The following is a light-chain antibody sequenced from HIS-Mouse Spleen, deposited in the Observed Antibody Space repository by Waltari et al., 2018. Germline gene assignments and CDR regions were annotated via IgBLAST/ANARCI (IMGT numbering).Light chain of an antibody. Sequence: AIRMTQSPSSLPASTGDRVTITCRASQGISSYLAWYQQKPGKAPKLLIYAASTLQSGVPSRFSGSGSGTDFTLTISCLQSEDFATYYCQQYYSYPLTFGGGTK. CDR2: AAS. V-gene: IGKV1-8*01. CDR1: QGISSY. J-gene: IGKJ4*01. CDR3: QQYYSYPLT.